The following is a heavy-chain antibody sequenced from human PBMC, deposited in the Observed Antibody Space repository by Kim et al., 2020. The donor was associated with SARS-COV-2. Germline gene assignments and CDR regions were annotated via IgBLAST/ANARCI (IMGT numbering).Heavy chain of an antibody. CDR3: ARRRRVTMVRGVITEFDY. V-gene: IGHV1-69*13. CDR2: IIPIFGTA. CDR1: GGTFSSYA. J-gene: IGHJ4*02. D-gene: IGHD3-10*01. Sequence: SVKVSCKASGGTFSSYAISWVRQAPGQGLEWMGGIIPIFGTANYAQKFQGRVTITADESTSTAYMELSSLRSEDTAVYYCARRRRVTMVRGVITEFDYWGQGTLVTVSS.